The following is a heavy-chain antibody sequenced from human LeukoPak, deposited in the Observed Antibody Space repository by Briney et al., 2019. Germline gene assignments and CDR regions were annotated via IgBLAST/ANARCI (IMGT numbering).Heavy chain of an antibody. D-gene: IGHD2-15*01. CDR1: GFTFSSYE. CDR3: ASQIVVVVAAYDAFDI. Sequence: PGGSLRRYGAGSGFTFSSYEMNWVRHAPGKGLEWVSYISSSGSTIYYADSVKGRFTISRDNAKNSMYLQMNSLRAEDTAVYYCASQIVVVVAAYDAFDIWGQGTMVTVSS. V-gene: IGHV3-48*03. CDR2: ISSSGSTI. J-gene: IGHJ3*02.